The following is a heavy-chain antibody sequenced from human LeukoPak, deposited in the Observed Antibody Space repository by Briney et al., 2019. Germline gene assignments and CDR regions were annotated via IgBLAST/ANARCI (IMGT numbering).Heavy chain of an antibody. V-gene: IGHV4-38-2*02. Sequence: SETLSLTCTVSGYSISSGYYWGWIRQPPGKGLEWIGSIFYTESTYYNPSLKSRVTISVDTSKNQFSLKLSSVTAADTAVYYCARSRGYSSSSDFDYWGQGTLVTVSS. CDR3: ARSRGYSSSSDFDY. J-gene: IGHJ4*02. D-gene: IGHD5-18*01. CDR2: IFYTEST. CDR1: GYSISSGYY.